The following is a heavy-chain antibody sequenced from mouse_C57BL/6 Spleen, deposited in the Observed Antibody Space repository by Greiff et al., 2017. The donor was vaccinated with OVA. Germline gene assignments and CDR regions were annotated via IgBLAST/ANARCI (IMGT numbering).Heavy chain of an antibody. J-gene: IGHJ3*01. CDR1: GYTFTGYW. CDR3: ATDDYGSSEGFAY. V-gene: IGHV1-9*01. CDR2: LLPGSGST. D-gene: IGHD1-1*01. Sequence: VQLQQSGAELMKPGASVKLSCKATGYTFTGYWIEWVKQRPGHGLEWIGALLPGSGSTNYNEKFKGQATLTADTSSNTAYMQRSSLTTEDSAIYYCATDDYGSSEGFAYWGQGTLVTVSA.